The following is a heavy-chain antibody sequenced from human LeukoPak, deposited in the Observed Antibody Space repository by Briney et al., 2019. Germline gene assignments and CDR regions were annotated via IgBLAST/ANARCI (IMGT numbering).Heavy chain of an antibody. Sequence: PGGSLRLSCTASGFTFGDYAMSWFRQAPGKGLEWVGFIRSKAYGGTTEYAAFVKGRFTISRDDSKSIAYLQMNSLKTEDTAVYYCTRDLAPGYSSSWYFRAFDIWGQGTMVTVSS. J-gene: IGHJ3*02. D-gene: IGHD6-13*01. CDR1: GFTFGDYA. CDR3: TRDLAPGYSSSWYFRAFDI. V-gene: IGHV3-49*03. CDR2: IRSKAYGGTT.